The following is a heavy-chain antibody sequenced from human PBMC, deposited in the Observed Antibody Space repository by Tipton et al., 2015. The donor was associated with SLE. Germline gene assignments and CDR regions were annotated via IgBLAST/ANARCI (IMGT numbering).Heavy chain of an antibody. CDR2: INTNTGNP. CDR3: ARGMYSDFWSGSYGMDV. CDR1: GYTFTSYG. V-gene: IGHV7-4-1*02. Sequence: SGAEVKKPGASVKVSCKASGYTFTSYGISWVRQAPGQGLEWMGWINTNTGNPMYAQGFTGRFVFSLDSSVSTAYLHISSLKAEDTAVYYCARGMYSDFWSGSYGMDVWGQGTTVTVSS. J-gene: IGHJ6*02. D-gene: IGHD3-3*01.